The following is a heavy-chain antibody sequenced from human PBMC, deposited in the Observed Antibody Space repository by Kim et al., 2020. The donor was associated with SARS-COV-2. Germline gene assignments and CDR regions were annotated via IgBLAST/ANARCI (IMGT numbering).Heavy chain of an antibody. CDR2: ITSSGDT. V-gene: IGHV3-13*01. D-gene: IGHD6-19*01. J-gene: IGHJ4*02. CDR1: GFAFSNFD. CDR3: ARAERDSNVWYHYAY. Sequence: GGSLRLSCAASGFAFSNFDMHWVRQPTGKGLEWVSGITSSGDTHYPDSVNSRFTISRDNGKNSLYLQMNSLRAGDTAVYYCARAERDSNVWYHYAYWGQGTPVIVPA.